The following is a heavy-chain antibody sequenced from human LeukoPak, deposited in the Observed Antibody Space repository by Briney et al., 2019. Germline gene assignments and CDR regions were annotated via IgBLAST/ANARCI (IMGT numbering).Heavy chain of an antibody. J-gene: IGHJ4*02. CDR2: ITGSGDSA. CDR1: RFTFSTYA. D-gene: IGHD2-2*01. V-gene: IGHV3-23*01. CDR3: AKDEAWRPAAN. Sequence: SGGSLRLSCAVSRFTFSTYAMSWVRQAPGKGLEWVSSITGSGDSAYYADSVKGRFTISRDNSKDTLYLQMNSLRAEDTAIYFCAKDEAWRPAANWGQGTLVTVSS.